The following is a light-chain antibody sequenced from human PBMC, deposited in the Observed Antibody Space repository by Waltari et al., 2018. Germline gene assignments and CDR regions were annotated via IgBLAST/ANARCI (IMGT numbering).Light chain of an antibody. Sequence: VMTQPPATLSVSPGERAPLPCRASLSIADNLAWYQQKRGQAPRLLIYGASTRATGIPARFTGRGSGTDFTLTISSLQAEDSAVYYCQQYNRWPPITFGQGTRLEI. CDR2: GAS. J-gene: IGKJ5*01. V-gene: IGKV3-15*01. CDR1: LSIADN. CDR3: QQYNRWPPIT.